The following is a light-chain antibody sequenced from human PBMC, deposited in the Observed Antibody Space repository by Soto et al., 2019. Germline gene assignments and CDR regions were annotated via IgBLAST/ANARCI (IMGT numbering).Light chain of an antibody. CDR2: AAS. Sequence: IVMTQSPATLSVSPGERATLACRASRSVSTNLAWYQQKPGQPPRLLMYAASTRATGIPARFSGSGSGTEFTLTISSLQSEDVAVYYWQQYDNWPPYTVGQGTKLEIK. CDR1: RSVSTN. V-gene: IGKV3-15*01. J-gene: IGKJ2*01. CDR3: QQYDNWPPYT.